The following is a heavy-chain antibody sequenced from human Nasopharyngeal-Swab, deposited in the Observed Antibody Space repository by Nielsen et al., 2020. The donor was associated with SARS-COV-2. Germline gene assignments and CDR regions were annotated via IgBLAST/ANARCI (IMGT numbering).Heavy chain of an antibody. CDR2: INTNTGNP. V-gene: IGHV7-4-1*02. J-gene: IGHJ6*02. CDR3: ARDTCGGDCYSGYYYYYYGMDV. Sequence: VRQMPGKGLEWMGWINTNTGNPTYAQGFTGRFVFSLDTSVSTAYLQISSLKAEDTAVYYCARDTCGGDCYSGYYYYYYGMDVWGQGTTVTVSS. D-gene: IGHD2-21*01.